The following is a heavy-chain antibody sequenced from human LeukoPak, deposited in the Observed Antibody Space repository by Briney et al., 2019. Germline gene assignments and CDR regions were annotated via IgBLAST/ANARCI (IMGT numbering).Heavy chain of an antibody. V-gene: IGHV3-30*03. D-gene: IGHD6-19*01. Sequence: PGGSLRLSCAASGFTFSSYWMHWVRQTPGKGLEWVAVIFYDGTIQYYSDSVRGRLIVSRDNPKNTLYLQMNSLRAEDTAVYYCASKEQWLNAFDIWGQGTMVTVSS. J-gene: IGHJ3*02. CDR3: ASKEQWLNAFDI. CDR1: GFTFSSYW. CDR2: IFYDGTIQ.